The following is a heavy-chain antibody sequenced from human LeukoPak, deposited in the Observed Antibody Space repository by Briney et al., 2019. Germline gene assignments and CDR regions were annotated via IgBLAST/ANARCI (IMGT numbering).Heavy chain of an antibody. V-gene: IGHV3-23*01. Sequence: GGSLRLSCAASGFTFSSSAMSWVRQAPGKGLEWVSTISGSGGSTYYADSVKGRFTISRDNSKNTLYLQMNSLRAEDTAVYYCASSSYLLYFDYWGQGTLVTVSS. D-gene: IGHD2-21*01. CDR2: ISGSGGST. J-gene: IGHJ4*02. CDR1: GFTFSSSA. CDR3: ASSSYLLYFDY.